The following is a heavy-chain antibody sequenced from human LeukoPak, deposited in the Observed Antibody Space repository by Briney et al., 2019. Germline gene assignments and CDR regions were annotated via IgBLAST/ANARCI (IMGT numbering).Heavy chain of an antibody. CDR1: GGSIGSSSYC. D-gene: IGHD5-24*01. J-gene: IGHJ5*02. CDR3: ARTENYIPEDCFDP. Sequence: SETLSLTCSVSGGSIGSSSYCWGWIRQPPGKGLEWIGTICYSGSTFYNPSLKSRVTLSVDTSKNQCSLKLSSVTAADTAVYYCARTENYIPEDCFDPWGQGTLVTVSS. CDR2: ICYSGST. V-gene: IGHV4-39*01.